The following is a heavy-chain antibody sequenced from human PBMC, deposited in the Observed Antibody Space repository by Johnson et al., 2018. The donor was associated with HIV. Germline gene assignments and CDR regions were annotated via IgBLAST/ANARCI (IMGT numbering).Heavy chain of an antibody. V-gene: IGHV3-74*01. CDR3: ARDRGRAYYNFWSGTRSACAFDI. D-gene: IGHD3-3*01. CDR2: INSDGSST. Sequence: EQLVESGGGLVQPGGSLRLSCAASGFTFSSSWMHWVRQAPGKGLVWVSRINSDGSSTSYADSVKGLFTISRDNAKHTLYLQMNSLMAEDTAVYYCARDRGRAYYNFWSGTRSACAFDIWGQGTMVTVSS. J-gene: IGHJ3*02. CDR1: GFTFSSSW.